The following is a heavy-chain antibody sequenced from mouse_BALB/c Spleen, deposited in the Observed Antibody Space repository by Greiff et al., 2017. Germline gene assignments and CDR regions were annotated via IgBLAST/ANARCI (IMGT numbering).Heavy chain of an antibody. CDR1: GYSITSGYS. Sequence: EVQLQESGPDLVKPSQSLSLTCTVTGYSITSGYSWHWIRQFPGNKLEWMGYIHYSGSTKYNPSLKSRISITRDTSKNQFFLQLNSVTTEDTATYYCARSGELGRFAYWGQGTLVTVSA. V-gene: IGHV3-1*02. CDR3: ARSGELGRFAY. J-gene: IGHJ3*01. D-gene: IGHD4-1*01. CDR2: IHYSGST.